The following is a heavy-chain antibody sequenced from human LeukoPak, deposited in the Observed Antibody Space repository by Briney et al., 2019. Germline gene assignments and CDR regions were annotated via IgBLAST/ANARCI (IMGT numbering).Heavy chain of an antibody. CDR3: AKAIDYFYFGMDV. CDR1: GFTFEDYA. Sequence: GRSLRLSCAASGFTFEDYAMHWVRQAPGKGLEWVSGTSWNSDKIGYADSVQGRFIISRDNAKNSLYLQMDSLRAEDTALYHCAKAIDYFYFGMDVWGRGTTVTVSS. CDR2: TSWNSDKI. V-gene: IGHV3-9*01. J-gene: IGHJ6*02.